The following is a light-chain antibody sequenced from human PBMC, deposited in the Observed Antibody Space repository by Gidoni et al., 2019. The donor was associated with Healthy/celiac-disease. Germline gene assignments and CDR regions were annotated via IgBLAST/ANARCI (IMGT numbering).Light chain of an antibody. CDR1: SSDVGGYNY. V-gene: IGLV2-14*01. Sequence: QSALTQPASVSGSPGQSISISCTRTSSDVGGYNYVTWYQQHPGTAPKFMIYEVSNRPSGVSNRFSGSKSGNTASLTISRLQAEDEADYYCSSYTSSSTLVFGGGTKLTVL. CDR2: EVS. J-gene: IGLJ3*02. CDR3: SSYTSSSTLV.